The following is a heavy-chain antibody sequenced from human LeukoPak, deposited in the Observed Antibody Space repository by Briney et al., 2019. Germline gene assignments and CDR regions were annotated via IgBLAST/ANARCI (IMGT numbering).Heavy chain of an antibody. CDR3: AKDICSSTSCFHPLNYMDV. J-gene: IGHJ6*03. CDR1: GFTFSSYA. CDR2: ISGSGGST. Sequence: GGSLRLSCAASGFTFSSYAMSWVRQAPGKGLEWVSAISGSGGSTYYADSVKGRFTISRDNSKNTLYLQMNSLRAEDTAVYYCAKDICSSTSCFHPLNYMDVWGKGTTVTVSS. V-gene: IGHV3-23*01. D-gene: IGHD2-2*01.